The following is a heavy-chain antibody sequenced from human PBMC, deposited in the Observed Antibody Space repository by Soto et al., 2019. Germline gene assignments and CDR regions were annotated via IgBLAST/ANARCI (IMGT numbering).Heavy chain of an antibody. D-gene: IGHD6-25*01. V-gene: IGHV3-23*01. J-gene: IGHJ4*02. CDR2: ISGSGETT. CDR1: GFIFSSYA. CDR3: AKSFVATGGSGGWPWHFDS. Sequence: EVQLLESGGSLAQPGGSLTLSCAASGFIFSSYAMSWVRQTPGKGLEWVSAISGSGETTYYADSVKGRFIIARDNSKNTVYLHMNSLRAEDAAIYYCAKSFVATGGSGGWPWHFDSWGQGALVTVSS.